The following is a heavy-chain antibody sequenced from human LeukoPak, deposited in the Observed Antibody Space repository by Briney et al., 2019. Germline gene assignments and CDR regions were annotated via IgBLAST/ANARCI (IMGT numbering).Heavy chain of an antibody. Sequence: PSETLPLTCAVYGGSFSGYYWSWIRQPPGKGLEWIGEINHSGSTNYNPSLKSRVTISVDTSRNQFSLKLSSVTTADTAVYYCARGRRYYDSSGYWYWGQGTLVTVSS. J-gene: IGHJ4*02. CDR3: ARGRRYYDSSGYWY. V-gene: IGHV4-34*01. CDR1: GGSFSGYY. CDR2: INHSGST. D-gene: IGHD3-22*01.